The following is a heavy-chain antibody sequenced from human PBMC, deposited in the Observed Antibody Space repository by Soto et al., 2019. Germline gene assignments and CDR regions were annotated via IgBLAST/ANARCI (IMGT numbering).Heavy chain of an antibody. J-gene: IGHJ4*02. Sequence: SVKVSCKASGGTFSSYAISWVRQAPGQGLEWMGGIIPIFGTANYAQKFQGRVTITADESTSTAYMELSSLRSEDTAVYYCASNYDILTGYFDDWGQGTLVTVSS. CDR1: GGTFSSYA. CDR3: ASNYDILTGYFDD. V-gene: IGHV1-69*13. CDR2: IIPIFGTA. D-gene: IGHD3-9*01.